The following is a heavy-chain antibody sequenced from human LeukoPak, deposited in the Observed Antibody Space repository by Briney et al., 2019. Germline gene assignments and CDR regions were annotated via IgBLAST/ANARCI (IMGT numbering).Heavy chain of an antibody. V-gene: IGHV3-7*03. J-gene: IGHJ4*02. D-gene: IGHD3-16*02. CDR1: GFTVGDTW. CDR3: ATSYHMGWSIGY. Sequence: GGSLRLSWAASGFTVGDTWMNWVRQVPGQGREWVANIKQDGSEKFYVASVEGRFTISRDNGKSFLSLQMHLPRAENTALYSCATSYHMGWSIGYWGQGTLVTVSS. CDR2: IKQDGSEK.